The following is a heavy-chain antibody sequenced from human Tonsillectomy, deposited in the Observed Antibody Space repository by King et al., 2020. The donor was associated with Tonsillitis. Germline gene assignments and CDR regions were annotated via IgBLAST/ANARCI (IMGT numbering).Heavy chain of an antibody. CDR2: IIPIFGTA. CDR3: ARDRIIDYYGSGSPFDY. Sequence: QLVQSGAEVKKPGSSVKVSCKASGGTLSSYAISWVRQAPGQGLEWMGGIIPIFGTANYAQKFQGRVTITADESTSTAYMELSSLRSEDTAVYYCARDRIIDYYGSGSPFDYWGQGTLVTVSS. J-gene: IGHJ4*02. D-gene: IGHD3-10*01. V-gene: IGHV1-69*12. CDR1: GGTLSSYA.